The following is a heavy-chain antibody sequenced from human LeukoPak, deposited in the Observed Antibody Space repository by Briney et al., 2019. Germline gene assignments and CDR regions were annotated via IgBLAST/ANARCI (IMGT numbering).Heavy chain of an antibody. CDR1: GFTLSIYA. J-gene: IGHJ6*02. Sequence: GGSLRLSCAASGFTLSIYALRWVRQAPGKGLEWVAVISYDGNSKNAADSVKGRFTISRDNSKNTVSLEMNSLRAGDTAVYYCSRCTVSCWYHRGMDVWGRGTTVTVSS. CDR3: SRCTVSCWYHRGMDV. V-gene: IGHV3-30*04. CDR2: ISYDGNSK. D-gene: IGHD6-13*01.